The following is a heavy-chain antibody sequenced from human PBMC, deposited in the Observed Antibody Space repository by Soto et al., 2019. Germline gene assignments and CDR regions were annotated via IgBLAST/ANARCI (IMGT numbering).Heavy chain of an antibody. CDR1: GFTFSSYA. CDR3: ARGDSSRVFDY. J-gene: IGHJ4*02. CDR2: ISYDGSNK. V-gene: IGHV3-30-3*01. Sequence: PGGSLRLSCAASGFTFSSYAMHWVRQAPGKGLEWVAVISYDGSNKYYADSVKGRFTISRDNSKNTLYLQMNSLRAEDTAVYYCARGDSSRVFDYWGQGTLVTVSS. D-gene: IGHD4-4*01.